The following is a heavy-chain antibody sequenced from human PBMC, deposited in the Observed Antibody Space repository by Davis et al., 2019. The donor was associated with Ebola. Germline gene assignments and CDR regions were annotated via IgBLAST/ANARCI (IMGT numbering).Heavy chain of an antibody. CDR1: GFTFNKYW. D-gene: IGHD1-26*01. CDR3: AREAYSGTLRFDY. J-gene: IGHJ4*02. V-gene: IGHV3-7*01. CDR2: IKQDGSEK. Sequence: GESLKISCAASGFTFNKYWMSWVRQAPGKGLEWVANIKQDGSEKYYVDSVKGRFTFSRDNAKNSLYLQMNSLRDEDTAVYYCAREAYSGTLRFDYWGQGTLVTVSS.